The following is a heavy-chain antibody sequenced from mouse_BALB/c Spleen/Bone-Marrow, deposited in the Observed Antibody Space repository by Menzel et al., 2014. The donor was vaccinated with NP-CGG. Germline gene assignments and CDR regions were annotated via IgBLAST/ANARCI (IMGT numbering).Heavy chain of an antibody. CDR2: INPSTGYT. J-gene: IGHJ2*01. D-gene: IGHD1-1*01. CDR1: GYTFTNYW. CDR3: ARIYYYGRDY. Sequence: QVQLQQSGAELAKPGASVKMSCKASGYTFTNYWMHWVKQRPGQGLAWIGYINPSTGYTEYNQKFKDKATLTADKSSSTAYMQLSSLTSEDSAVYYCARIYYYGRDYWGQGTTLTVSS. V-gene: IGHV1-7*01.